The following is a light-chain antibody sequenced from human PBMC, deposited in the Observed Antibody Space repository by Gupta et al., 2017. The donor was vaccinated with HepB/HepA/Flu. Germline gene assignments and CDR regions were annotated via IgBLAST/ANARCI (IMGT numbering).Light chain of an antibody. J-gene: IGLJ1*01. CDR2: DVT. Sequence: QSALPQPASASGSPGQPISISCTGTSSDVGYCNYVSWYQQHPGKAPKLLIYDVTNPPSWVSNRFSCSKSGNTASLTISGLQAEDEADYYCSSCTTINTYFFGTGTKFTVL. V-gene: IGLV2-14*03. CDR1: SSDVGYCNY. CDR3: SSCTTINTYF.